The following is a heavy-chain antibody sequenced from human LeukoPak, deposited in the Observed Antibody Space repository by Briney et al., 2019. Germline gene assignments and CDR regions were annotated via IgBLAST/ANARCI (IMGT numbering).Heavy chain of an antibody. Sequence: KASETLSLTCTVSGGSISSSSYYWGWIRQPPGKGLEWIGSIYYSGSTYYNPSLKSRVTISVDTSKNQFSLKLSSVTAADTAVYYCARDYYYDSSGYADAFDIWGQGTMVTVSS. CDR2: IYYSGST. CDR3: ARDYYYDSSGYADAFDI. CDR1: GGSISSSSYY. V-gene: IGHV4-39*07. D-gene: IGHD3-22*01. J-gene: IGHJ3*02.